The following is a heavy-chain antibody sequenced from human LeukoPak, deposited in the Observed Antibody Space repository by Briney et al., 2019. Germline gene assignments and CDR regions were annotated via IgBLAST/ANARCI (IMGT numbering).Heavy chain of an antibody. Sequence: ASVKVSCKASGYTFTSYGISWVRQAPGQGLEWMGWISAYNGNTNYAQKLQGRVTMTTDTSTSTAYMELRSLRSDDMAVYYCARLPYYYDSSQGMDVWGQGTTVTVSS. CDR1: GYTFTSYG. J-gene: IGHJ6*02. D-gene: IGHD3-22*01. CDR2: ISAYNGNT. CDR3: ARLPYYYDSSQGMDV. V-gene: IGHV1-18*03.